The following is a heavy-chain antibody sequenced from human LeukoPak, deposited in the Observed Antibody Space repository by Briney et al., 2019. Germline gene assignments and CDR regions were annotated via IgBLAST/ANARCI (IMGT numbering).Heavy chain of an antibody. CDR1: GGSISSSNW. D-gene: IGHD6-13*01. Sequence: PSETLSLTCAVSGGSISSSNWWSWVRQPPGKGLEWIGEIYHSGSTNYNPSLKSRVTISVDKSKNQFSLKLSSVTAADTAVYYCARSGEQQLDEYYFDYWGQGTLVTVSS. CDR3: ARSGEQQLDEYYFDY. CDR2: IYHSGST. V-gene: IGHV4-4*02. J-gene: IGHJ4*02.